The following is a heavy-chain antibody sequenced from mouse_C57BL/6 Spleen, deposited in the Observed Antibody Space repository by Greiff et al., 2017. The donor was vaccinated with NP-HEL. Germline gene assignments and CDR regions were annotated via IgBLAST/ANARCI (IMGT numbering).Heavy chain of an antibody. J-gene: IGHJ2*01. Sequence: DVKLVESGGGLVKPGGSLKLSCAASGFTFSSYAMSWVRQTPEKRLEWVATISDGGSYTYYPDNVKGRFTISRDNAKNNLYLQMSHLKSEDTAMYYCARDGYYGSSYDYWGQGTTLTVSS. CDR1: GFTFSSYA. D-gene: IGHD1-1*01. CDR2: ISDGGSYT. CDR3: ARDGYYGSSYDY. V-gene: IGHV5-4*01.